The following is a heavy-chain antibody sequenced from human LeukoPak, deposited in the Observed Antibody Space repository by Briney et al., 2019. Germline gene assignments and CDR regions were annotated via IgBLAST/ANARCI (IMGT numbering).Heavy chain of an antibody. Sequence: GGSLRLSCAASGFTFSSYSMFWVRQAPGKGLEWVSSISSSSSYIYYADSVKGRFTISRDNAKNSLYLQMNSLRAEDTAVYYCARTDWNYDMDVWGQGTTVTVSS. CDR1: GFTFSSYS. V-gene: IGHV3-21*01. CDR2: ISSSSSYI. J-gene: IGHJ6*02. CDR3: ARTDWNYDMDV. D-gene: IGHD3/OR15-3a*01.